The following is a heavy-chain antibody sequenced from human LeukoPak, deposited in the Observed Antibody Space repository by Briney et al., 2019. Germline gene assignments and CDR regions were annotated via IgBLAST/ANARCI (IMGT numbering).Heavy chain of an antibody. CDR3: ARGARPYNSNCLDP. Sequence: SETLSLTCTVSGGSISSYYWSWIRQPPGKGLEWIGYIYYSGSTNYNPSLKSRVTISVDTSKNQFSLKLSSVTAADTAVYYCARGARPYNSNCLDPWGQGTLVTVSS. CDR1: GGSISSYY. V-gene: IGHV4-59*01. J-gene: IGHJ5*02. D-gene: IGHD1-20*01. CDR2: IYYSGST.